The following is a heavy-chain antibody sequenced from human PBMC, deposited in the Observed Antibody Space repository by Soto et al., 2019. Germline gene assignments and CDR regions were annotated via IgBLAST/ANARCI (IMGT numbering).Heavy chain of an antibody. D-gene: IGHD3-3*01. J-gene: IGHJ6*02. V-gene: IGHV3-73*01. CDR1: GFTFSGSA. Sequence: GGSLRLSCAASGFTFSGSAMHWVRQASGKGLEWVGRIRSKANSYATAYAASVKGRFTISRDDSKNTAYLQMNSMKTEDTAVYYCTRHDSNYDFWSGSPPRYGMDVWGQGTTVIVSS. CDR3: TRHDSNYDFWSGSPPRYGMDV. CDR2: IRSKANSYAT.